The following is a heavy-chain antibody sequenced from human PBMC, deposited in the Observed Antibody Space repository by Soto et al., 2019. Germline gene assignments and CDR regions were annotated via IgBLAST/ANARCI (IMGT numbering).Heavy chain of an antibody. CDR2: IIPIFGTA. Sequence: QVQLVQSGAEVKKPGSSVKVSCKASGGTFSSYAISWVRQAPGQGLEWMGGIIPIFGTANYAQQFQGRVTITADESTSTAYMELSSLRSEDTAVYYCARDLYVGKAYYYYYGMDVWGQGTTVTVSS. D-gene: IGHD3-16*01. CDR3: ARDLYVGKAYYYYYGMDV. CDR1: GGTFSSYA. J-gene: IGHJ6*02. V-gene: IGHV1-69*01.